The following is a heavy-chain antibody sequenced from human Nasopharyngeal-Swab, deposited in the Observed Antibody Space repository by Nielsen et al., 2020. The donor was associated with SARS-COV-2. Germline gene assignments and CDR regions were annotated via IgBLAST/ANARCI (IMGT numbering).Heavy chain of an antibody. V-gene: IGHV3-53*01. D-gene: IGHD3-3*01. CDR2: VYNGGST. Sequence: GESLKISCAASGIFVSGNYMNWVRQAPGMGLEWVSVVYNGGSTFYADSVKGRFTISRDNSKNTLYLQMNDLRPEDTAMYYCASPVFGVVSDAFDLWGQGTMVTVSS. J-gene: IGHJ3*01. CDR1: GIFVSGNY. CDR3: ASPVFGVVSDAFDL.